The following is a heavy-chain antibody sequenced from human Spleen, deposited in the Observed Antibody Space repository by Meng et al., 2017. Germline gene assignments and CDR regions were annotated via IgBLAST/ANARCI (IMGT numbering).Heavy chain of an antibody. CDR2: FSAYNGDT. D-gene: IGHD3-10*01. Sequence: QVQVVQSGAEVKEPGASVKGSCKASGYTFTTYGISWVRQAPGQGLEWLGWFSAYNGDTSYAQKVQGRVTMTRDTSTNTAYMDLRNLRSDDTAVYYCVSERGGGSFDYWGQGTLVTVSS. CDR1: GYTFTTYG. V-gene: IGHV1-18*01. J-gene: IGHJ4*02. CDR3: VSERGGGSFDY.